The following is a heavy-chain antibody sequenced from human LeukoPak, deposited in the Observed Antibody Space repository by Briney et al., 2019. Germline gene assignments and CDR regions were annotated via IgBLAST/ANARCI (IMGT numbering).Heavy chain of an antibody. CDR2: IYYSGST. CDR1: GGSISSYY. V-gene: IGHV4-59*08. CDR3: VRQFDY. J-gene: IGHJ4*02. Sequence: SETLSLTCTVSGGSISSYYWSWIRQPPGKGLEWIGYIYYSGSTNYNPSLKSRVTISVDTSKNQFPLNLTSVTAADTAVYYCVRQFDYCGQGTLVTVSS.